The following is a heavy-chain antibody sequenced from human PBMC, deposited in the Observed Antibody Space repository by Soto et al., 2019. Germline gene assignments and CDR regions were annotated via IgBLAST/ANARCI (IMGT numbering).Heavy chain of an antibody. CDR2: VYSGGAT. J-gene: IGHJ4*02. Sequence: QLVETGGGLIQPGTSLTLSFAASGFSVSRNYMTWVRQAPGKGLEWVSFVYSGGATFYADSVKGRFILSRDDSQNTMYLQMNNLRAEDTAVYYCARVPGRLWGRGTLVTVAS. V-gene: IGHV3-53*02. CDR1: GFSVSRNY. D-gene: IGHD3-10*01. CDR3: ARVPGRL.